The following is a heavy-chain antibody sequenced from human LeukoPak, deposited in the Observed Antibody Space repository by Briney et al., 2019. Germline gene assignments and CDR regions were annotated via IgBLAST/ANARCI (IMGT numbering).Heavy chain of an antibody. CDR3: AKRTSGSSWYSSDY. J-gene: IGHJ4*02. CDR1: GFTFSSYA. CDR2: MSGDATST. Sequence: EGSLRLSCAASGFTFSSYAMNWVRQAPGKGLEWVSTMSGDATSTYYADSVKGRFTISRDNSKNTLYLQMNSLRAEDTAVYYCAKRTSGSSWYSSDYWGQGTLVTVSS. V-gene: IGHV3-23*01. D-gene: IGHD6-13*01.